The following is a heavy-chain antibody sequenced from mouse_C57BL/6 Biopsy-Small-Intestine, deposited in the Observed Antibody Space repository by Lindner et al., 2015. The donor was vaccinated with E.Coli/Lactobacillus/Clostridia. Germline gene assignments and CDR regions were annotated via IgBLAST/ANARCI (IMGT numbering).Heavy chain of an antibody. J-gene: IGHJ4*01. CDR2: ISSGSSTI. Sequence: VQLQESGGDLVKPGGSLKLSCAASGFTFSDFGMHWVRQAPEKGLEWVAYISSGSSTIYYADTVKGRFTISRDNAKNTLFLQMTSLRSEDTAMYYCAKNDGYYAMDYWGQGTSVTVSS. V-gene: IGHV5-17*01. CDR1: GFTFSDFG. D-gene: IGHD2-3*01. CDR3: AKNDGYYAMDY.